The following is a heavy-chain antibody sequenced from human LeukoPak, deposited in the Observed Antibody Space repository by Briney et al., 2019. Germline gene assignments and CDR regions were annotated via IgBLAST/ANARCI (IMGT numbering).Heavy chain of an antibody. V-gene: IGHV1-3*01. CDR3: ARDYDYVWGTDY. CDR2: INAGNGNT. CDR1: GYTFTSYA. D-gene: IGHD3-16*01. J-gene: IGHJ4*02. Sequence: ASVKVSCKASGYTFTSYAMHWVRQAPGQRLEWMGWINAGNGNTKYSQKFQGRVTITRDTSASTAYMELSSLRSEDTAVYYCARDYDYVWGTDYWGQGTLVTISS.